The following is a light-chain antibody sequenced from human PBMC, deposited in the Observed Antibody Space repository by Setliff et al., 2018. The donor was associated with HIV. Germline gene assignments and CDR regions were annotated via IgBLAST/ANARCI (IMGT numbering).Light chain of an antibody. CDR1: RIDVGGYNY. CDR3: SSYTRSSSDV. V-gene: IGLV2-14*03. J-gene: IGLJ1*01. Sequence: QSALTQPASVSGSPGQSITISCTGTRIDVGGYNYVSWYQQHPGKAPKLMIYDVSNRPSGVSNRFSGSKSGNTASLTISGLQAEDEADYYCSSYTRSSSDVFGTGTKVTVL. CDR2: DVS.